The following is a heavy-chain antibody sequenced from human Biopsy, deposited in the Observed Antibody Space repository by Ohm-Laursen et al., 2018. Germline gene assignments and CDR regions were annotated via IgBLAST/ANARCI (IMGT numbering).Heavy chain of an antibody. CDR1: GSSITDDY. CDR2: ISKGGDT. CDR3: ARLYRLDDYWNDDPPDAFDV. J-gene: IGHJ3*01. D-gene: IGHD3-3*01. Sequence: PSETLSLTCSVSGSSITDDYWSWIRQSPGKGLEWIGFISKGGDTTYNPSLRGRVAISVDTSKNQFSLKLSSVTAADTAIFFCARLYRLDDYWNDDPPDAFDVWGQGTVVTVAS. V-gene: IGHV4-59*01.